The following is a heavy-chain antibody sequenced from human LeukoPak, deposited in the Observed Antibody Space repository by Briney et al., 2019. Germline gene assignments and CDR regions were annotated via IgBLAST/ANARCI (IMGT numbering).Heavy chain of an antibody. V-gene: IGHV1-2*02. Sequence: ASVKVSCKASGYTFTGYYMHWVRQAPGQGLEWMGWINPNSGGTNYAQKFQGRVTMTRDTSISTAYMELSRLRPDDTAVYYCARDSYYYDSSGQEPWGQGTLVTVSS. CDR3: ARDSYYYDSSGQEP. D-gene: IGHD3-22*01. CDR2: INPNSGGT. CDR1: GYTFTGYY. J-gene: IGHJ5*02.